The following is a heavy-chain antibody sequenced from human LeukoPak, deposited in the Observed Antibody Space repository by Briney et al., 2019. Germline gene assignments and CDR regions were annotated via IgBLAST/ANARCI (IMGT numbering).Heavy chain of an antibody. V-gene: IGHV3-30*02. CDR1: GFTFSSYG. J-gene: IGHJ5*02. D-gene: IGHD3-22*01. CDR3: APNYDSGFDP. Sequence: GVSLRLSCAASGFTFSSYGMHWVRQAPGKGLEWVAFIRYDGSNKYYADSVKGRFTISRDNSKNTLYLQMNSLRAEDTAVYYCAPNYDSGFDPWGQGTPVTVSS. CDR2: IRYDGSNK.